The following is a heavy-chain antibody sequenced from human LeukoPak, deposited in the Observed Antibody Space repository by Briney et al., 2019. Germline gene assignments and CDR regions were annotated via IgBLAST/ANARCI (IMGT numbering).Heavy chain of an antibody. CDR2: ISSSSSYI. D-gene: IGHD6-13*01. CDR1: GFTFSSYS. Sequence: GGSLRLSCAASGFTFSSYSMNWVRQAPGKGLEWVSSISSSSSYIYYADSVKGRFTISRDNAKNSLYLQMNSLRAEDTAVYYCARVFKSSSWSDYWGQGTLVTVSS. J-gene: IGHJ4*02. V-gene: IGHV3-21*01. CDR3: ARVFKSSSWSDY.